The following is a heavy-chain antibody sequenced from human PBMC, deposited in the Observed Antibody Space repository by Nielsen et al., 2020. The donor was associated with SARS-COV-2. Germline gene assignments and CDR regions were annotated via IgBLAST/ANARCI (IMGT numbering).Heavy chain of an antibody. V-gene: IGHV3-30*18. CDR1: GFTFSSYG. J-gene: IGHJ4*02. CDR3: AKDLDY. Sequence: GGSLRLSSAASGFTFSSYGMHWVRQAPGKGLEWVAVISYDGSNKYYADSVKGRFTISRDNSKNTLYLQMNSLRAEDTAVYYCAKDLDYWGQGTLVTVSS. CDR2: ISYDGSNK.